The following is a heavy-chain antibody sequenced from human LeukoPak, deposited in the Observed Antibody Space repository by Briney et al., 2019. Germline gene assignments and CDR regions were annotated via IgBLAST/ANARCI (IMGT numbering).Heavy chain of an antibody. Sequence: AETLSLPCTVPGGSISSYCWSGIPRPPGKGLEGSGYIYYRGSTHYKPSLKSRVTLSVDTSKNQFSLKLSSVTAADTAVYYCAGAEINTYYYESSGYYYVPAFDIWGQGTMVTVSS. CDR2: IYYRGST. V-gene: IGHV4-59*01. CDR1: GGSISSYC. D-gene: IGHD3-22*01. J-gene: IGHJ3*02. CDR3: AGAEINTYYYESSGYYYVPAFDI.